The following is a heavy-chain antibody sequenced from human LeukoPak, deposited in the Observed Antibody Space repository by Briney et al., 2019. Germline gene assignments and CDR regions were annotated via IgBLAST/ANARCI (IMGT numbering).Heavy chain of an antibody. CDR2: ISGSGGST. D-gene: IGHD6-13*01. V-gene: IGHV3-23*01. Sequence: GGSLRLSCAASGFTVSSSYMSWVRQAPGKGLEWVSAISGSGGSTYYADSVKGRFTISRDNSKNTLYLQMNSLRAEDTAVYYCAKDLAYSSSWYRLDSWGQGTLVTVSS. CDR3: AKDLAYSSSWYRLDS. J-gene: IGHJ5*01. CDR1: GFTVSSSY.